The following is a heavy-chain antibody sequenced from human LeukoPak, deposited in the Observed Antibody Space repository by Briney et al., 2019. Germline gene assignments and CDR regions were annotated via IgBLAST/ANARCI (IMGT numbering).Heavy chain of an antibody. J-gene: IGHJ6*02. D-gene: IGHD2-21*02. Sequence: SETLSLTCTVSGGSISSYYWSWIRQPPGKGLEWIGYIYYSGSTNYNPSLKSRVTISVDTSKNQFSLKLSSVTAADTAVYYCARDRGVVTAIYCYYYGMDVWGQGTTVTVSS. CDR2: IYYSGST. V-gene: IGHV4-59*01. CDR1: GGSISSYY. CDR3: ARDRGVVTAIYCYYYGMDV.